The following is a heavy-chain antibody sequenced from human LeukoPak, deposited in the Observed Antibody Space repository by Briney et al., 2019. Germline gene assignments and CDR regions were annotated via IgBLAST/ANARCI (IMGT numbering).Heavy chain of an antibody. Sequence: SGTLSLTCTVSGDSITNGTFHWSWIRQHPVKGLEWLGYIYHGVSTYYNPSLKSRVTISGDTSKNQFSLKLRSVTAADTALYYCARAGSGALHGYFDYWGQGALVTVSS. V-gene: IGHV4-31*03. CDR2: IYHGVST. CDR3: ARAGSGALHGYFDY. D-gene: IGHD4-11*01. J-gene: IGHJ4*02. CDR1: GDSITNGTFH.